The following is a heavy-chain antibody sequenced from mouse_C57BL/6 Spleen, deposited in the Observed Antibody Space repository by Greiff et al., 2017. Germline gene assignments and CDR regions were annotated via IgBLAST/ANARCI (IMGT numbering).Heavy chain of an antibody. CDR2: IRSKSNNYAT. V-gene: IGHV10-1*01. J-gene: IGHJ1*03. CDR1: GFSFNTYA. CDR3: VRLHDYHWYFDV. Sequence: EVQLVESGGGLVQPKGSLKLSCAASGFSFNTYAMNWVRQAPGKGLEWVARIRSKSNNYATYYADSVKDRFTISRDDSESMLYLQMNNLKTEDTAMYYCVRLHDYHWYFDVWGTGTTVTVSS. D-gene: IGHD2-4*01.